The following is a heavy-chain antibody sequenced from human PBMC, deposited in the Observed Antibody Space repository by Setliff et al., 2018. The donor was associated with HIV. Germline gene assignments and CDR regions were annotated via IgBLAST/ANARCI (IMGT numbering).Heavy chain of an antibody. V-gene: IGHV3-23*01. CDR1: GFTFSGYA. CDR3: AALAAVFDY. CDR2: ITANGGTS. Sequence: GGSLRLSCAGSGFTFSGYAMSWVRQAPGKGLEWVSAITANGGTSYYADSVQGRFTISRDNSENTLHLELNNLRPEDTAVYYCAALAAVFDYWGQGTVVTVSS. J-gene: IGHJ4*02. D-gene: IGHD2-15*01.